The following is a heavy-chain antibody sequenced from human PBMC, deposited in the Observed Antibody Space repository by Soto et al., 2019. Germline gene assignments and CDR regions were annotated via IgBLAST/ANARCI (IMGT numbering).Heavy chain of an antibody. V-gene: IGHV4-39*02. D-gene: IGHD1-26*01. J-gene: IGHJ4*02. CDR3: AREVVGATTKTGMRIDY. CDR2: IYYSGST. CDR1: GDSISSSRYS. Sequence: QLQLQESGPGLVKPSETLSLTCTVSGDSISSSRYSWGWIRQPPGKGLEWIGSIYYSGSTYYNPSLKSRVTISVDTSKNQFSLKLSSVTAADTAVYYCAREVVGATTKTGMRIDYWGQGTLVTVSS.